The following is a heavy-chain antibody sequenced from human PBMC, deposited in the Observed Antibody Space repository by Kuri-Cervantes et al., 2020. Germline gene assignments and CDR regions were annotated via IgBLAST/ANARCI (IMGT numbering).Heavy chain of an antibody. CDR1: AGSINSSTHY. Sequence: GSLRLSCTVSAGSINSSTHYWGWIRQPPGKGLEWIGSIYYSGSTYYNASLKSRVTISVDTSKNQFSLKLSSVTAADTAVHYCATDYYDSSGYYYVGYWGQGTLVTVSS. J-gene: IGHJ4*02. CDR3: ATDYYDSSGYYYVGY. CDR2: IYYSGST. V-gene: IGHV4-39*01. D-gene: IGHD3-22*01.